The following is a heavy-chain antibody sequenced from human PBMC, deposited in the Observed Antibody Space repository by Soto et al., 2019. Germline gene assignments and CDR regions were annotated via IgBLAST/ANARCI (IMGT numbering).Heavy chain of an antibody. V-gene: IGHV3-30*03. D-gene: IGHD3-22*01. J-gene: IGHJ3*02. CDR1: GFTFSVYG. CDR3: ARDRGGYDSSGSDAFDI. Sequence: GGSLRLSCAASGFTFSVYGMHWVRQAPGKGLEWVALVSYDGSNKHYADSVKGRFTISRDNSKNTLYLQMNSLRAEDTAVYYCARDRGGYDSSGSDAFDIWGQGTMVTVSS. CDR2: VSYDGSNK.